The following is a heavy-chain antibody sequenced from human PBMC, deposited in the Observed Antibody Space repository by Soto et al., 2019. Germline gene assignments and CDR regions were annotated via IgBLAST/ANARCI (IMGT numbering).Heavy chain of an antibody. V-gene: IGHV1-69*08. Sequence: QVQLVQSGAEVKKPGSSVKVSCKASGGTFSRYSITWVRQAPGHGLEWIGRIIPIFGIASYAQKFQCRVTITADESPSTAYMELSSLRSDDTTVYYCAREDRDRETGLVPAAIDGMDVWGQGTTVTVSS. CDR2: IIPIFGIA. D-gene: IGHD2-2*01. J-gene: IGHJ6*02. CDR1: GGTFSRYS. CDR3: AREDRDRETGLVPAAIDGMDV.